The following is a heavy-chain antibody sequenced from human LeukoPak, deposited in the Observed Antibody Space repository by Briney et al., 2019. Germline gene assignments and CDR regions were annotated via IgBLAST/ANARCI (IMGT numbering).Heavy chain of an antibody. CDR3: ASDHYDSSGFPGMN. J-gene: IGHJ4*02. D-gene: IGHD3-22*01. CDR1: GFTVSSNY. Sequence: GGSLRLSCAASGFTVSSNYMSWVRQAPGKGLEWVSVIYSGGSTYYADSVKGRFTISRDNSKNTLYLQMNSLRAEDTAVYYCASDHYDSSGFPGMNWGQGTLVTVSS. CDR2: IYSGGST. V-gene: IGHV3-53*01.